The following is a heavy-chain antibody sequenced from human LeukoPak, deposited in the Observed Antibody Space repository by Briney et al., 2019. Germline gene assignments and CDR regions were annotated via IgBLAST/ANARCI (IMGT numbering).Heavy chain of an antibody. V-gene: IGHV1-69*06. CDR1: EGTFSRYA. D-gene: IGHD6-19*01. CDR3: ARVFGGWYDLLSGYYYMDV. CDR2: IIPIFGTA. J-gene: IGHJ6*03. Sequence: SSVNVSCKPSEGTFSRYAISSVRQAPGHGLEWMGGIIPIFGTANYSHKFQGRVTITADKSTSTAYMELSSLRSEDRAVYYCARVFGGWYDLLSGYYYMDVWGKGTTVTVSS.